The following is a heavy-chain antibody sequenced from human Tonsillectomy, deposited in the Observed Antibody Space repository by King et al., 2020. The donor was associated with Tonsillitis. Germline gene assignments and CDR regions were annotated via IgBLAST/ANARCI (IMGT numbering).Heavy chain of an antibody. V-gene: IGHV3-9*01. Sequence: VQLVESGGGLVQPGRSLRLSCAASGFTFDDYAMHWVRQAPGKGLEWVSGISWNSGSIGYADSVKGRFTISRGNAKNSLYLQMNSLRAEDTALYYCAKGEGSYYDILTGYFPPSYFDYWGQGTLVTVSS. D-gene: IGHD3-9*01. CDR2: ISWNSGSI. CDR3: AKGEGSYYDILTGYFPPSYFDY. CDR1: GFTFDDYA. J-gene: IGHJ4*02.